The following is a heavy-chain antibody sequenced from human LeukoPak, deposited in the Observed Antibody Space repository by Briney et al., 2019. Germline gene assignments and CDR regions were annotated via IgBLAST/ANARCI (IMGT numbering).Heavy chain of an antibody. V-gene: IGHV1-2*02. CDR3: ATSIEAETWYFDY. D-gene: IGHD1-14*01. CDR1: GYTFTGYY. CDR2: IDPKRGGT. Sequence: GASVKVSCKASGYTFTGYYLHWLRQAPGQGLEWMGWIDPKRGGTNYAQKFQGRVTMSRDTSISTAYMEVSRLRSDDTAVYYCATSIEAETWYFDYWGQGTLVTVSS. J-gene: IGHJ4*02.